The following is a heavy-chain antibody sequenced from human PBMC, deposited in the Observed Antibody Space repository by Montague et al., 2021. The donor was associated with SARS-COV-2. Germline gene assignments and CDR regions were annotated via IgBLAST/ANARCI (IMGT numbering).Heavy chain of an antibody. CDR2: VYYSGST. D-gene: IGHD3-22*01. J-gene: IGHJ2*01. Sequence: SETLSLTCTVSGGSIGSQYWSWIRQPPGKGLEWIGYVYYSGSTNYNPSLKSRVTISVDTSKSRFSLKLKSVTSADTAVYYCARDSPHSSGYHVYFDLWGRGALVTVSS. CDR3: ARDSPHSSGYHVYFDL. V-gene: IGHV4-59*11. CDR1: GGSIGSQY.